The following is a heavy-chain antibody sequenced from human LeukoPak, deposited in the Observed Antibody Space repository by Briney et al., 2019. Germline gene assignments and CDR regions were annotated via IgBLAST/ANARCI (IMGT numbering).Heavy chain of an antibody. D-gene: IGHD3-10*01. J-gene: IGHJ5*02. Sequence: AETLSLTCTVSHVSISTSYWSWIRQPPGKGLEWMGYIHYRGSTNYNPSLESRVTISADTSTRQLSLMLRSVTAADTAVYYCARDIYGSGHGWFDTWGQGRLVTVSS. V-gene: IGHV4-59*01. CDR2: IHYRGST. CDR1: HVSISTSY. CDR3: ARDIYGSGHGWFDT.